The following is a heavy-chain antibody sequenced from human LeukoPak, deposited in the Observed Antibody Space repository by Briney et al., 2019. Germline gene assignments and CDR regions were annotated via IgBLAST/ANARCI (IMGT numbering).Heavy chain of an antibody. CDR2: ISSTSRTI. V-gene: IGHV3-48*02. CDR1: GFTFSTYS. CDR3: ARVSRVSSTGYFDY. J-gene: IGHJ4*02. D-gene: IGHD2-8*02. Sequence: PGGSLRLSCAASGFTFSTYSMSWVRQAPGKGLEWVSYISSTSRTIHYADSVKGRFTISRDNAKTSLSLQMNSLRDEDTAVYYCARVSRVSSTGYFDYWGQGTLVTVSS.